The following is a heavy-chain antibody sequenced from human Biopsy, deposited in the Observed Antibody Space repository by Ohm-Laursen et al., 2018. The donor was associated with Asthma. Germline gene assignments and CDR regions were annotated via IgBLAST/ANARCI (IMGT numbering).Heavy chain of an antibody. CDR2: ISYDGSNK. Sequence: SLRLSCTASGFTFSSYAMHWVRQAPGKGLEWVEVISYDGSNKNYADSVKGRFTISRDNSKNTLYLQMNSPRAEDTAVYYCARDAWELQKPYAYYFDYWGQGTLVTVSS. CDR1: GFTFSSYA. J-gene: IGHJ4*02. V-gene: IGHV3-30-3*01. CDR3: ARDAWELQKPYAYYFDY. D-gene: IGHD1-26*01.